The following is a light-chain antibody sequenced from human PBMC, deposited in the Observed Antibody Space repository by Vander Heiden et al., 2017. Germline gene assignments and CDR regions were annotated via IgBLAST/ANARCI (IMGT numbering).Light chain of an antibody. Sequence: QSALTQPASVSGSPGQSSTISCTGTSSDVGSYNLVSWYQQHPGKAPKLMIYEVIKRPSGVSNRFSGSKSGNTASLTISGLQAEDEADYYCCSYAGSSTYVFGTGTKVTVL. J-gene: IGLJ1*01. CDR3: CSYAGSSTYV. CDR2: EVI. CDR1: SSDVGSYNL. V-gene: IGLV2-23*02.